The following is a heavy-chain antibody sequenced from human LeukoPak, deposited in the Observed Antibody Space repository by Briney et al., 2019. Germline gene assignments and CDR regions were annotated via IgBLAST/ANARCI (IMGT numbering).Heavy chain of an antibody. CDR3: AVRYSGSWYLFDY. D-gene: IGHD6-13*01. Sequence: PGGSLRLYCAASGLTLSRYWMHWVRQAPGKGLVWVSYISSDGRNTTYADSVKGRFTISRDNAKNTMNLQMNSLRAEDTAVYYCAVRYSGSWYLFDYWGQGTLVTVSS. J-gene: IGHJ4*02. CDR2: ISSDGRNT. CDR1: GLTLSRYW. V-gene: IGHV3-74*01.